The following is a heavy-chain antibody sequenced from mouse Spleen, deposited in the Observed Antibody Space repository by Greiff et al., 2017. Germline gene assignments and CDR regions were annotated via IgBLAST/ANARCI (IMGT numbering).Heavy chain of an antibody. J-gene: IGHJ3*01. Sequence: VQVVESGAELMKPGASVKLSCKATGYTFTGYWIEWVKQRPGHGLEWIGEILPGSGSTNYNEKFKGKATFTADTSSNTAYMQLSSLTSEDSAVYYCARPYYRYDEETWIAYWGQGTLVTVSA. CDR2: ILPGSGST. CDR1: GYTFTGYW. D-gene: IGHD2-14*01. CDR3: ARPYYRYDEETWIAY. V-gene: IGHV1-9*01.